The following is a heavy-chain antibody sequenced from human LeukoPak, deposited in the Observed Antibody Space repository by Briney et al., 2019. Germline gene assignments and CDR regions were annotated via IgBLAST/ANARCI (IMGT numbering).Heavy chain of an antibody. CDR3: ARRRPPYNGPSIAARPYNWFDP. CDR1: GFTFSSYW. J-gene: IGHJ5*02. Sequence: PGGSLRLSCAASGFTFSSYWMSWVRQAPGKGLEWVANIKQDGSEKYYVDSVKGRFTISRDNAKNSLYLQMNSLRAEDTAVYYCARRRPPYNGPSIAARPYNWFDPWGQGTLVTVSS. CDR2: IKQDGSEK. V-gene: IGHV3-7*01. D-gene: IGHD6-6*01.